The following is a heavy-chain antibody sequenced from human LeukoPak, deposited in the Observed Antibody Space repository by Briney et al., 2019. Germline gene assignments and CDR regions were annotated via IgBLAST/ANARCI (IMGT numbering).Heavy chain of an antibody. D-gene: IGHD4-17*01. CDR2: LNGRGIT. CDR1: GFTFSSYT. J-gene: IGHJ4*02. Sequence: PGGSLRLSCTASGFTFSSYTMSWVRQAPGQGLVWLSALNGRGITYYEGSVKGRFTISRDNSENTLYLQMNSLTLDDTAVYFCAKERQTGDYFTSDYWGQGTLVTVSS. V-gene: IGHV3-23*01. CDR3: AKERQTGDYFTSDY.